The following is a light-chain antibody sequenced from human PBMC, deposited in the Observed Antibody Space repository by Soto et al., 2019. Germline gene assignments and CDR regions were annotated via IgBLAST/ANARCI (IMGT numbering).Light chain of an antibody. CDR3: MQALQPPLT. V-gene: IGKV2-28*01. CDR2: LGS. Sequence: DIVMTQSPLSLPVTPGEPSSISCRASERLLHSNGYNYLDWYLQKPGQSPQLLIYLGSNRASGVPDRFSGSGSGTDFTLKISRVEAEDVGVYYCMQALQPPLTFGPGTKVDIK. J-gene: IGKJ3*01. CDR1: ERLLHSNGYNY.